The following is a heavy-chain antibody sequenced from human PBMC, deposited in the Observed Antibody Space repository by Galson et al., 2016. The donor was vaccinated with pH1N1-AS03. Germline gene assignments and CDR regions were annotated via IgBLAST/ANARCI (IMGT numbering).Heavy chain of an antibody. Sequence: TLSLTCTVFGGSISSGSFYWSWIRQPAGKGLEWIGRIYTTGSTNYNPSLKSRVTISIDTSKNQLSLKLNSMTAADTAMYYCAREDYNTEFETVIDYWGRGTLITVSS. CDR1: GGSISSGSFY. V-gene: IGHV4-61*02. CDR2: IYTTGST. CDR3: AREDYNTEFETVIDY. D-gene: IGHD3-10*01. J-gene: IGHJ4*02.